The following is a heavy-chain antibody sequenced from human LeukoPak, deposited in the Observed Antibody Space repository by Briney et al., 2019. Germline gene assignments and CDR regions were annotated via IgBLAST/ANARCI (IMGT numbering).Heavy chain of an antibody. V-gene: IGHV3-7*01. CDR3: ASWSGSSWSRDWFDP. J-gene: IGHJ5*02. Sequence: GGSLRLSCAASGFPFNVQTMSWVRQAPGKGLDWVASMKEDGSEIYYVDSVKGRFTISRDNPKNSLYLQMNSLRAEDTAVYYCASWSGSSWSRDWFDPWGQGTLVTVSS. CDR1: GFPFNVQT. D-gene: IGHD6-13*01. CDR2: MKEDGSEI.